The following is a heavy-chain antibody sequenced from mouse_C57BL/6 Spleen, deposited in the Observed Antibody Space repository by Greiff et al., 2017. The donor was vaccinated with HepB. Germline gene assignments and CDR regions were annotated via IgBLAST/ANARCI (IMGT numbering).Heavy chain of an antibody. CDR3: AREGQVGYYAMDY. V-gene: IGHV1-55*01. Sequence: QVQLQQPGAELVKPGASVKMSCKASGYTFTSYWITWVKQRPGQGLEWIGDIYPGSGSTNYNEKFKSKATLTVDTSSSTAYMQRSSLTSEDSAVYYCAREGQVGYYAMDYWGQGTSVTVSS. CDR2: IYPGSGST. J-gene: IGHJ4*01. CDR1: GYTFTSYW. D-gene: IGHD3-3*01.